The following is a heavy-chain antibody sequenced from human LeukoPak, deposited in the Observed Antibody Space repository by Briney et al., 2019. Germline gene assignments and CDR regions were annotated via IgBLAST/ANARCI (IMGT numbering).Heavy chain of an antibody. D-gene: IGHD6-6*01. J-gene: IGHJ4*02. CDR3: AKTDRRSSSSGF. V-gene: IGHV3-30-3*02. CDR2: ISYDGSNK. CDR1: GFTFSSYA. Sequence: GRSLRLSCAASGFTFSSYAMHWVRQAPGKGLEWVAVISYDGSNKYYADSVKGRFTISRDNSKNTLYLQMNSLRAEDTAVYYCAKTDRRSSSSGFWGQGTLVTVSS.